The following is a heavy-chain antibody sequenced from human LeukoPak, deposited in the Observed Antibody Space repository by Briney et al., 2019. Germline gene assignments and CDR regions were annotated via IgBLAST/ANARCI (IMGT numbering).Heavy chain of an antibody. J-gene: IGHJ4*02. CDR1: GFTFSSYA. D-gene: IGHD4-17*01. Sequence: GGSLRLSCAASGFTFSSYAMHWVRQAPGKGLEWVAVISYDGSNRYYADSVKGRFTISRDNSKNTLYLQMNSLRAEDTAVYYCARDHYGDYGGALGYWGQGTLVTVSS. CDR3: ARDHYGDYGGALGY. V-gene: IGHV3-30-3*01. CDR2: ISYDGSNR.